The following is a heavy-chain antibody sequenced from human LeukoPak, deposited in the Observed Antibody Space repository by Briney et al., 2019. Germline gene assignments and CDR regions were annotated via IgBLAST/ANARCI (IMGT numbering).Heavy chain of an antibody. D-gene: IGHD6-13*01. CDR1: GGSISSSSYY. J-gene: IGHJ4*02. CDR3: ARVPPLQPSDIDY. V-gene: IGHV4-39*07. Sequence: ETLSLTCTVSGGSISSSSYYWGWIRQPPGKGLEWIGSIYYSGSTYYNPSLKSRVTISVDTSKNQFSLKLSSVTAADTAVYYCARVPPLQPSDIDYWGQGTLVTVSS. CDR2: IYYSGST.